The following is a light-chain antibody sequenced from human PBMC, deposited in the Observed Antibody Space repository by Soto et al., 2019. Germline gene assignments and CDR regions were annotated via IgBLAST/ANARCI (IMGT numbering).Light chain of an antibody. V-gene: IGKV3-20*01. CDR1: QSVSNNY. Sequence: EVVLTQSPGTLSLSPGERATLSCRASQSVSNNYFAWYQQKPGQAPRLLIFGSSDRATGIPDRFSGSGSGTDFTLTISRLEPEDVAVYDCQQYGSSPPYTFGQGTKLEIK. J-gene: IGKJ2*01. CDR2: GSS. CDR3: QQYGSSPPYT.